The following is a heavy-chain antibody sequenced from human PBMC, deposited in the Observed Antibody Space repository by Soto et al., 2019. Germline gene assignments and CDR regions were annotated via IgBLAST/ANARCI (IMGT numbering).Heavy chain of an antibody. Sequence: GGSLRLSCAASGFTFSSYSMNWVRQAPWKGLEWVSSISNSSSYKYYADSVKGRFTISRDNSKNSLYLQMNSLRAEDTAVYYCARDQGQLWFFYFDYWGQGTLVTVSS. D-gene: IGHD5-18*01. CDR3: ARDQGQLWFFYFDY. CDR1: GFTFSSYS. CDR2: ISNSSSYK. J-gene: IGHJ4*02. V-gene: IGHV3-21*01.